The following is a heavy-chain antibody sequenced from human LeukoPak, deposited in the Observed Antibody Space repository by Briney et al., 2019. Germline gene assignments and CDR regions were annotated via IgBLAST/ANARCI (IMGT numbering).Heavy chain of an antibody. Sequence: GASVKVSCKASGYTFTSYDINWVRQATGQGLEWMGWMNPNSGNTGYAQKFQGRVTITRNTSISTAYMELSSLRSEDTAVYYCARGRRYYDFWSGYWREDYYYYMDVWGKGTTVTVSS. J-gene: IGHJ6*03. D-gene: IGHD3-3*01. CDR2: MNPNSGNT. CDR3: ARGRRYYDFWSGYWREDYYYYMDV. CDR1: GYTFTSYD. V-gene: IGHV1-8*03.